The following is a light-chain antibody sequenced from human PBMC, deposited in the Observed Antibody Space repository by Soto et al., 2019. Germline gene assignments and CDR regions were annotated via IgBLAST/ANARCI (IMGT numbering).Light chain of an antibody. V-gene: IGKV3-20*01. Sequence: GLTQSPPTLALSPGGRATLSCRASQSVSSYLAWYQHKPGQTPRLLIYGASSRATDIPDRFSGSGSGTDFTLTIARLEPEDFAVYYCQQFDNSPWTFGQGTKVDIK. J-gene: IGKJ1*01. CDR2: GAS. CDR1: QSVSSY. CDR3: QQFDNSPWT.